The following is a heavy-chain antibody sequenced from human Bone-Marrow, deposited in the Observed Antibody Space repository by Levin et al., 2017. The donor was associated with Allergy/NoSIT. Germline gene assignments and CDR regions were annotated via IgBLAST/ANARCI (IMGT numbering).Heavy chain of an antibody. CDR3: ARVHEYIWGSDRYYYYMDV. CDR1: GGSFSGYY. CDR2: INHSGST. Sequence: SETLSLTCAVYGGSFSGYYWSWIRQPPGKGLEWIGEINHSGSTNYNPSLKSRVTISVDTSKNQFSLNLSSVTAADTAVYYCARVHEYIWGSDRYYYYMDVWGKGTTVTVAS. D-gene: IGHD3-16*02. J-gene: IGHJ6*03. V-gene: IGHV4-34*01.